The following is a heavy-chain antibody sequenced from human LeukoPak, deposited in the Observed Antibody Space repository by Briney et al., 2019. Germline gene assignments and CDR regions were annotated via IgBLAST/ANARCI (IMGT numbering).Heavy chain of an antibody. CDR2: ISYDGSKK. CDR3: ATVQREYYYDSSGIMGN. V-gene: IGHV3-30*04. Sequence: PGGSLRLSCAASGFTFSNYAMHWVRQAPGKGLEWVAVISYDGSKKYYADCVKGRFTISRDNSKNTLYLQMDSLRAEDTSVYYCATVQREYYYDSSGIMGNWGQGTLVTVSS. CDR1: GFTFSNYA. J-gene: IGHJ4*02. D-gene: IGHD3-22*01.